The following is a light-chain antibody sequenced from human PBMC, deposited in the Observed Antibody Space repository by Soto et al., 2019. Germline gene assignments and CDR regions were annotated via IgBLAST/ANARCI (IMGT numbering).Light chain of an antibody. V-gene: IGLV2-23*02. CDR3: CLYASSSTFI. CDR1: SSDIGSFNL. CDR2: EAT. Sequence: QSALTQPASVSGSPGQSITISCTGTSSDIGSFNLVCWYQQHPGKAPKLMIYEATKRPSGVSNRFSGSKSGNTASLTISGLQAEDEADYYCCLYASSSTFICGGGTKLTVL. J-gene: IGLJ2*01.